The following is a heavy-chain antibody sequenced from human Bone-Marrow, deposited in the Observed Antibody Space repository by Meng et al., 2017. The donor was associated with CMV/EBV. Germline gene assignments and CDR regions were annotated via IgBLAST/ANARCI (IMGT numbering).Heavy chain of an antibody. CDR1: GFIFSDYY. D-gene: IGHD3-3*01. CDR3: ARDSGGTIFGVAPGPYYYYGMDV. J-gene: IGHJ6*02. V-gene: IGHV3-11*04. Sequence: GGSLRLSCAASGFIFSDYYMRWIRQTPGKGLEWVADISAGGDSVYYSDSVKGRFTISRDNAKNSLYLQMNSLRAEDTAVYYCARDSGGTIFGVAPGPYYYYGMDVWGQGTTVTVSS. CDR2: ISAGGDSV.